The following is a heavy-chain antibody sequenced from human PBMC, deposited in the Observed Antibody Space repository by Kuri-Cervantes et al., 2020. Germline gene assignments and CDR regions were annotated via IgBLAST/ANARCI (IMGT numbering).Heavy chain of an antibody. V-gene: IGHV1-24*01. CDR1: GYTLTELS. D-gene: IGHD3-16*01. CDR3: ARRNFMTTFGGLTGPNWFDP. CDR2: FDPEDGET. Sequence: ASVKVSCKVSGYTLTELSMHWVRQAPGKGLEWMGGFDPEDGETIYAQKFQGRVTMTEDTSTDTAYMELSSLRSEDTAVYYCARRNFMTTFGGLTGPNWFDPWGQGTLVTVSS. J-gene: IGHJ5*02.